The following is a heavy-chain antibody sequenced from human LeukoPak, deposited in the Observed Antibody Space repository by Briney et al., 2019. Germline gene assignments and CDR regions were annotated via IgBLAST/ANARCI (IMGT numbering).Heavy chain of an antibody. D-gene: IGHD2-2*01. Sequence: SETLSLTCAVSGYSISSGYYWGWIRQPPGEGLEWIGSIYHSGSTYYNPSLKSRITISADTSTNQFSLKLSSVTAADTAVYYCAKGYCSSTSCPFDYWGQGTLVTVSS. CDR3: AKGYCSSTSCPFDY. J-gene: IGHJ4*02. CDR1: GYSISSGYY. V-gene: IGHV4-38-2*01. CDR2: IYHSGST.